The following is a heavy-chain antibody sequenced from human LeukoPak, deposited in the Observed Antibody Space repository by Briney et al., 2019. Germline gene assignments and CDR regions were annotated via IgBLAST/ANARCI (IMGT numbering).Heavy chain of an antibody. CDR1: GFSLSTSGMC. V-gene: IGHV2-70*11. Sequence: SGPTLVNPTQTLTLTCTFSGFSLSTSGMCVSWIRQPPGTALEWLARIDWDDDKYYSTSLKTRLTISKDTSKNQVVLTMTNMDPVDTATYYCARINAGRDSSGYYCAPFDYWGQGTLVTVSS. CDR2: IDWDDDK. CDR3: ARINAGRDSSGYYCAPFDY. J-gene: IGHJ4*02. D-gene: IGHD3-22*01.